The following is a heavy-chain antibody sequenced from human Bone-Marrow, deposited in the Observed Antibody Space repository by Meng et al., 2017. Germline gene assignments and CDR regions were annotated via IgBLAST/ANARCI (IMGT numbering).Heavy chain of an antibody. V-gene: IGHV5-51*01. CDR3: ASNLKWRKHFQH. D-gene: IGHD2-15*01. J-gene: IGHJ1*01. CDR1: GYSFTSYW. CDR2: IYPGDSDT. Sequence: KVSCKGSGYSFTSYWIGWVRQMPGKGLEWMGIIYPGDSDTRYSPSFQGQVTISADKSVSTAYLQWSSLKASDTAMYYCASNLKWRKHFQHWGQGTLVTVSS.